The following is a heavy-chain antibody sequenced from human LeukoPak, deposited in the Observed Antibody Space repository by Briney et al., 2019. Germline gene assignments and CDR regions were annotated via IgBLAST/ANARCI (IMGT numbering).Heavy chain of an antibody. CDR3: AKGKFGDPLNY. J-gene: IGHJ4*02. CDR2: ISSSSSYI. V-gene: IGHV3-21*04. D-gene: IGHD3-10*01. CDR1: GFTFSSYS. Sequence: PGGSLRLSCAASGFTFSSYSMNWVRQAPGKGLEWVSSISSSSSYIYYADSVKGRFTISKDTSKNTVDLLMNNVRAEDTALYYCAKGKFGDPLNYWGQGTLVTVSS.